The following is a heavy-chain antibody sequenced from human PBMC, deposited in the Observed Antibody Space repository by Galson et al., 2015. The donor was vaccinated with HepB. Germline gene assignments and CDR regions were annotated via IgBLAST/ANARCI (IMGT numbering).Heavy chain of an antibody. J-gene: IGHJ4*02. Sequence: SLRLSCAASGFTFRSYAMHWVRQAPGKGLEWVAVISYDGSNKYYADSVKGRFTISRDNSKNTLYLQMNSLRAEDTAVYYCARDAAVAGLDYWGQGTLVTVSS. CDR3: ARDAAVAGLDY. V-gene: IGHV3-30-3*01. CDR1: GFTFRSYA. D-gene: IGHD6-19*01. CDR2: ISYDGSNK.